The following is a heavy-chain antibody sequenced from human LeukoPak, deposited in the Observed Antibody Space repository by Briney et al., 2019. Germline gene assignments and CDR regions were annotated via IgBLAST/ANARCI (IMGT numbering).Heavy chain of an antibody. J-gene: IGHJ1*01. CDR3: TTPGP. V-gene: IGHV3-15*04. CDR1: GFTFSNAW. Sequence: NSGGSLRLSCAASGFTFSNAWMSWVRQAPGKGLEWVGRIESKTDGGTTDYAAPVKGRFTISRGDSKNTLYLQMNSLKTEDTAVYYCTTPGPWGQGTLVTVSS. D-gene: IGHD1-14*01. CDR2: IESKTDGGTT.